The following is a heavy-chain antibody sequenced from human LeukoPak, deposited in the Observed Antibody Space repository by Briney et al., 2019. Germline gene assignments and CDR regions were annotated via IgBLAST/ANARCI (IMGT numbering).Heavy chain of an antibody. CDR1: GGSISSYY. CDR3: ARDYYGRNPGYYFHY. V-gene: IGHV4-59*12. D-gene: IGHD4-23*01. J-gene: IGHJ4*02. CDR2: IYYSGST. Sequence: PSETLSLTCTVSGGSISSYYWSWIRQPPGKGLEWIGYIYYSGSTNYNPSLRSRVSISVDTSENQFSLRLSSVIAADTAVYYCARDYYGRNPGYYFHYWGQGTLVTVSS.